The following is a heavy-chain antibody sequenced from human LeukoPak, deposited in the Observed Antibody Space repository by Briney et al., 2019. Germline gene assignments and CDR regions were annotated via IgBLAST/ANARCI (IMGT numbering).Heavy chain of an antibody. Sequence: GASVKVSCKASGYTFTGYYMHWVRQAPGQGLQWMGRIIPIVGTPNYAQMFQGRVTITADRSTSTAYMELSSLRSEDTAVYYCAREYDTSGYYRYFDYWGQGTLVTVSS. D-gene: IGHD3-22*01. CDR1: GYTFTGYY. CDR3: AREYDTSGYYRYFDY. CDR2: IIPIVGTP. V-gene: IGHV1-69*08. J-gene: IGHJ4*02.